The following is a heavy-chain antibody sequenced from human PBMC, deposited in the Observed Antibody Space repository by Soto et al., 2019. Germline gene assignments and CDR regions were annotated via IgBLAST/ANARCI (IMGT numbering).Heavy chain of an antibody. CDR3: ARDLGGVATLDY. CDR2: IYGSAKT. Sequence: QVQLQESGPGLVKPSQTLSLTCNVSGASISGGGHYRTWIRQPPGKGLEWIGYIYGSAKTYSRPSLKSRVTLSVDTSKNQFSLKLSSVTAADTAVYYCARDLGGVATLDYWGQGTLVTVSS. J-gene: IGHJ4*02. CDR1: GASISGGGHY. V-gene: IGHV4-30-4*01. D-gene: IGHD5-12*01.